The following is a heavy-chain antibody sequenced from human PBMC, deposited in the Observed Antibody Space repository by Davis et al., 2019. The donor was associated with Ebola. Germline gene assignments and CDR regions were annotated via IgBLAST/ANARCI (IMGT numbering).Heavy chain of an antibody. J-gene: IGHJ6*04. CDR3: AKSGLSFGVVKYHYGMDV. CDR1: VITFSSYA. D-gene: IGHD3-3*01. CDR2: ISGSGGST. V-gene: IGHV3-23*01. Sequence: GESLKISCTDSVITFSSYAMTWVRQAPGKGLEWVSAISGSGGSTYYADSAKGRFTISRDNAKNSLYLQMNSLRAEDTAVYYCAKSGLSFGVVKYHYGMDVWGKRTTVTVSS.